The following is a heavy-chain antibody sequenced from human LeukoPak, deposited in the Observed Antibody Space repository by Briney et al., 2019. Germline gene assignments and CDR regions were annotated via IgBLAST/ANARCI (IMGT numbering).Heavy chain of an antibody. V-gene: IGHV1-18*04. D-gene: IGHD2-2*01. Sequence: ASVKVSCKASGYTFTGYYMHWVRQAPGQGLEWMGWISAYNGNTNYAQKLQGRVAMTTDTSTSTAYMELRSLRSDDTAVYYCARAVPARGFQHWGQGTLVTVSS. J-gene: IGHJ1*01. CDR2: ISAYNGNT. CDR1: GYTFTGYY. CDR3: ARAVPARGFQH.